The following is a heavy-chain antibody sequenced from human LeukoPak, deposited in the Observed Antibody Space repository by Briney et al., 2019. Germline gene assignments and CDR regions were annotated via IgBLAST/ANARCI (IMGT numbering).Heavy chain of an antibody. J-gene: IGHJ4*02. CDR3: ARRRWSDGELVGYY. CDR2: IKQDGSEK. D-gene: IGHD2-15*01. CDR1: GFTFSSYW. Sequence: GGSLRLSCAASGFTFSSYWMSWVRQAPGKGLEWVANIKQDGSEKYYVDSVKGRFTISRDNAKNSLYLQMNSLRAEDTAVYYCARRRWSDGELVGYYWGQGTLVTVSS. V-gene: IGHV3-7*01.